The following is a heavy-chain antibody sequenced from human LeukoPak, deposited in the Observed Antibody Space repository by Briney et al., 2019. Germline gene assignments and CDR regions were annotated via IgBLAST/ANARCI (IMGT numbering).Heavy chain of an antibody. CDR2: IKSKTDGGTT. CDR1: GFTFSNAW. V-gene: IGHV3-15*01. CDR3: TTEDIAAAGTLFDY. D-gene: IGHD6-13*01. Sequence: GGSLRLSCAASGFTFSNAWMSWVCQAPGKGLEWVGRIKSKTDGGTTDYAAPVKGRFTISRDDSKNTLYLQMNSLKTEDTAVYYCTTEDIAAAGTLFDYWGQGTLVTVSS. J-gene: IGHJ4*02.